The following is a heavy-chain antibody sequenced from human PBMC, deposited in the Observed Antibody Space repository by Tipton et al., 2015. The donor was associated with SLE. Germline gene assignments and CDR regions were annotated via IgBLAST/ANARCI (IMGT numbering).Heavy chain of an antibody. D-gene: IGHD3-3*01. CDR3: ARDAEVVSRWSGLTYYFDY. Sequence: LRLSCTVSGGSIRSYYWTWIRQPPGKRLEWIAYIYHSGITNYNPSLKSRVTISVDTSKNQCSLNLSSVTAADTAVYFCARDAEVVSRWSGLTYYFDYWGQGAPVTVSS. CDR1: GGSIRSYY. V-gene: IGHV4-4*08. J-gene: IGHJ4*02. CDR2: IYHSGIT.